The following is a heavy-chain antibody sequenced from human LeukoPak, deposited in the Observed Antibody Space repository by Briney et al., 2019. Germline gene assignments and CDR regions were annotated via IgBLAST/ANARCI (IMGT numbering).Heavy chain of an antibody. V-gene: IGHV4-34*01. Sequence: SETLSLTCAVYGGSFSGYYWSWIRQPPGKGLEWIGEINHSGSTNYNPSLKSRVTISVDTSKNQFSLKLSSVTAADTAVYYCATHGTDLYNWNDYWGQGTLVTVSS. CDR2: INHSGST. CDR1: GGSFSGYY. CDR3: ATHGTDLYNWNDY. J-gene: IGHJ4*02. D-gene: IGHD1-1*01.